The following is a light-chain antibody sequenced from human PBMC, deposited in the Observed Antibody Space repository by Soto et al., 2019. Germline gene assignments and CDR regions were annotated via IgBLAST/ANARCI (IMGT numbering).Light chain of an antibody. V-gene: IGLV2-14*01. CDR3: SSYTSSSTPV. CDR2: DVS. Sequence: QSALTQPASVSGSPGQSITISCTGTSSDVGGYNYVSWYQQHPGKAPKLMIYDVSNRPSVVSNRFSGSKSGNTASLTISGLQAEDEADYYCSSYTSSSTPVFGGGTQVTVL. CDR1: SSDVGGYNY. J-gene: IGLJ2*01.